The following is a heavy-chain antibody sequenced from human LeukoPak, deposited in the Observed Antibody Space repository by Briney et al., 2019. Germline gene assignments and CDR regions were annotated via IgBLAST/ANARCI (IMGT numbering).Heavy chain of an antibody. Sequence: SETLSLTCTVSGGSISNTNWWSWVRQPPGQGLEWIGEISLTGLTHYNPSLEGRVTVSLDKSKNQLSLNLTSVTAADTAVYYCSRENGAFSPFGYWGQGTLVTVLS. J-gene: IGHJ4*02. CDR3: SRENGAFSPFGY. V-gene: IGHV4-4*02. D-gene: IGHD2-8*01. CDR1: GGSISNTNW. CDR2: ISLTGLT.